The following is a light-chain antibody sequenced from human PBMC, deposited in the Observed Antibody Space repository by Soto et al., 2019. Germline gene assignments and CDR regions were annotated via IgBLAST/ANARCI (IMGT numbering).Light chain of an antibody. V-gene: IGKV2-28*01. Sequence: DIVMTQSPLSMPVTPGEPASISCSSSQSLLHSNGYNYLDWYLQKPGQSPHLLIYLASNRASGLPDRFRGSGSGTDFTFTISRLQPEDIATYYCQQYENLPTFGQGTRLEIK. CDR3: QQYENLPT. CDR1: QSLLHSNGYNY. CDR2: LAS. J-gene: IGKJ5*01.